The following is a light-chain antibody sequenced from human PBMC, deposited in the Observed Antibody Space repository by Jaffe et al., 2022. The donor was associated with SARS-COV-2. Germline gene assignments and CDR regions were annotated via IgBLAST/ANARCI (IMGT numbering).Light chain of an antibody. CDR1: QSLVHSNGYTY. CDR2: LGF. J-gene: IGKJ3*01. CDR3: MQALHSPLFT. V-gene: IGKV2-28*01. Sequence: DIVMTQSPLSLPVTPGEPASISCRSSQSLVHSNGYTYLDWYVQKPGQSPQLLIYLGFTRASGVPDRFSASGSGTDFTLKISRVEAGDVGVYFCMQALHSPLFTFGPGTIVDLK.